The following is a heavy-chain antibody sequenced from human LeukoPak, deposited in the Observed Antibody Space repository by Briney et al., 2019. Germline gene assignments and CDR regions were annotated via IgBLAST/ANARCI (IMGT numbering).Heavy chain of an antibody. Sequence: GGSLRLSCVASGFTFSSYWMTWVRQAPGKGLEWLANIKEDGSIQYYLDSVRGRFTISRDNAKNSLYLQMNSLRAEDTAVYYCARDVSHCTDGVCSGSWGQGTLVTVSS. CDR2: IKEDGSIQ. D-gene: IGHD2-8*01. CDR1: GFTFSSYW. CDR3: ARDVSHCTDGVCSGS. J-gene: IGHJ5*02. V-gene: IGHV3-7*01.